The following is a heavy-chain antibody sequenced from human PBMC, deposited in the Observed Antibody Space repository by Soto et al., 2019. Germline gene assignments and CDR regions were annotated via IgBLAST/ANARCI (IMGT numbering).Heavy chain of an antibody. Sequence: GGSLRLSCAASGFTFSSYWMSWVRQAPGKGLEWVANIKQDGSEKYYVDSVKGRFTISRDNAKNSLYLQMNSLRAEDTAVYYCARDGFPDTAMADLTYYYYYGMDVWGQGTTVTVSS. V-gene: IGHV3-7*01. J-gene: IGHJ6*02. CDR3: ARDGFPDTAMADLTYYYYYGMDV. CDR2: IKQDGSEK. D-gene: IGHD5-18*01. CDR1: GFTFSSYW.